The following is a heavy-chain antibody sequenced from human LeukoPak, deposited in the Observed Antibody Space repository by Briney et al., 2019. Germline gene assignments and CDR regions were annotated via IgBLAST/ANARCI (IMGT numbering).Heavy chain of an antibody. CDR2: ISSFGGST. J-gene: IGHJ4*02. CDR1: GFTFNNYA. D-gene: IGHD3/OR15-3a*01. CDR3: AKSSLGTGLQWLPAFDY. V-gene: IGHV3-23*01. Sequence: PGGSLRLSCAASGFTFNNYAMTWVRQGPGKGLVWVSTISSFGGSTFYADSVKGRFTISRDNSGYTLYLQMNNLRTDDTATYYCAKSSLGTGLQWLPAFDYWGQGIRVTVSS.